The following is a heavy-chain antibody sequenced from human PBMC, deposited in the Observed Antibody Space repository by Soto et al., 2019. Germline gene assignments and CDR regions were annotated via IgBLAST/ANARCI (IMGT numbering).Heavy chain of an antibody. D-gene: IGHD3-3*01. Sequence: QVQLVQSGAEVKKPGASVKVSCKASGYTFTSYGISWVRQAPGQGLEWMGWISAYNGNTNYAQKLQGGVTMTTDTATSTAYMELRSLRSDDTAVYYCARGSYDFWSGGGFDPWGQGTLVTVSS. V-gene: IGHV1-18*01. J-gene: IGHJ5*02. CDR2: ISAYNGNT. CDR1: GYTFTSYG. CDR3: ARGSYDFWSGGGFDP.